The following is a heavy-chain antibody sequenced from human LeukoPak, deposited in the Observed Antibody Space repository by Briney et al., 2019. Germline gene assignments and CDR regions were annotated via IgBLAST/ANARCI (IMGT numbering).Heavy chain of an antibody. CDR2: ISAYNGNT. J-gene: IGHJ5*02. Sequence: ASVKVSCKASGYAFTSYGISWVRQAPGQGLEWMGWISAYNGNTNYAQKLQGRVTMTTDTSTSTAYMELRSLRSDDTAVYYCAREERTRNWFDPWGQGTLVTVSS. CDR1: GYAFTSYG. CDR3: AREERTRNWFDP. V-gene: IGHV1-18*01.